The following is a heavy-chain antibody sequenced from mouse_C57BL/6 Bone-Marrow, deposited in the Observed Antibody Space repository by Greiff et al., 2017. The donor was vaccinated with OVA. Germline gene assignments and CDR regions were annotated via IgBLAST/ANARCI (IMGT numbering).Heavy chain of an antibody. D-gene: IGHD2-10*01. CDR1: GYTRTSYG. V-gene: IGHV1-81*01. J-gene: IGHJ1*03. CDR3: PLPQYFAI. Sequence: QVQLQQSGAELARPGASVKLSCKASGYTRTSYGISWVKQRTGQGLEWIGEMYPRRGNTYYNEKLKGKATLTEDKSSSTAYMELLSLTSEDSAVYFCPLPQYFAIWGTCTPVPVSS. CDR2: MYPRRGNT.